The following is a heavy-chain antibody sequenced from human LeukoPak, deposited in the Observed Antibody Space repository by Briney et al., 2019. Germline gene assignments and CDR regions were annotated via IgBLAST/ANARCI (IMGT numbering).Heavy chain of an antibody. Sequence: PGRSLRLSCTASGFTFGDYAMSLVRQAPGKGLEWVGFIRSKAYGGTTEYAASVKGRFTISRDDSKSIAYLQMNSLKTEDTAVYYCGCGYSYGTDAFDIWGQGTMVTVSS. J-gene: IGHJ3*02. D-gene: IGHD5-18*01. CDR2: IRSKAYGGTT. V-gene: IGHV3-49*04. CDR3: GCGYSYGTDAFDI. CDR1: GFTFGDYA.